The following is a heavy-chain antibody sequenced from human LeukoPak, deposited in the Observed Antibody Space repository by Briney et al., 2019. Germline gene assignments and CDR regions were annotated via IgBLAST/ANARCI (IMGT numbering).Heavy chain of an antibody. V-gene: IGHV1-18*01. Sequence: ASVKVSCKASGYTFTSYGISWVRQAPGQGLEWMGWISGYNGYTNYAQKLQGRVTMTTDTSTSTAYMELRSLRSDDTAVYYCAKDGRRTYYYDSSGYYGYWGQGTLVTVSS. CDR3: AKDGRRTYYYDSSGYYGY. CDR2: ISGYNGYT. D-gene: IGHD3-22*01. CDR1: GYTFTSYG. J-gene: IGHJ4*02.